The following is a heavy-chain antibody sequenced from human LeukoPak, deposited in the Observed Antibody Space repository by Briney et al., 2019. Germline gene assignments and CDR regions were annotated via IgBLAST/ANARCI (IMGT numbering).Heavy chain of an antibody. V-gene: IGHV3-74*03. Sequence: GGSLRLSCAASGFTFRSYWMYWVRQAPGKGLVWVSHINGDGSTKTYADSGKGRFTISRDNAKNTLYLQMNSLRAEDTAVYYCARDVRRRGGYVALDSWGQGTLVTVSS. CDR3: ARDVRRRGGYVALDS. CDR2: INGDGSTK. J-gene: IGHJ4*02. CDR1: GFTFRSYW. D-gene: IGHD5-12*01.